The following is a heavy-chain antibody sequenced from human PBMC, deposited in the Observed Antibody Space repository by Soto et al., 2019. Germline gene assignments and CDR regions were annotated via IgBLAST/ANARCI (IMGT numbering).Heavy chain of an antibody. D-gene: IGHD3-10*01. Sequence: SETLSLTCAVYGGSFSGYYWSWIRHPPGKGLEWIGEINHSGSTNYNPSLKSRVTISVDTSKNQFSLKLSSVTAADTAVYYCASFVSPRGVPVPRPREYFQHWGQGTLVTVSS. J-gene: IGHJ1*01. V-gene: IGHV4-34*01. CDR2: INHSGST. CDR1: GGSFSGYY. CDR3: ASFVSPRGVPVPRPREYFQH.